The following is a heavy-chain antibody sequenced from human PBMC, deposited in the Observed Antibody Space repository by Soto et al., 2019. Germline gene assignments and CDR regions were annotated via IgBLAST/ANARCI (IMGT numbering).Heavy chain of an antibody. CDR1: EFTFSNYG. CDR3: ARGSKAGDGYNSVDYYYYGMDV. Sequence: PGGSLRLSCAASEFTFSNYGMHWVRQAPGKGLEWVAVIWYDGNYIYYADSVKGRFTISRDKSKYTLYLQMNSLRGEDTAVYYCARGSKAGDGYNSVDYYYYGMDVWGQGTTVTVSS. CDR2: IWYDGNYI. J-gene: IGHJ6*02. V-gene: IGHV3-33*01. D-gene: IGHD5-12*01.